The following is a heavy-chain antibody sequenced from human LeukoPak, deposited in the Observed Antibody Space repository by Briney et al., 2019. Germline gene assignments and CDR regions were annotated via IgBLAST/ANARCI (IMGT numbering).Heavy chain of an antibody. CDR1: GFTFSSYG. J-gene: IGHJ4*02. CDR2: IWYDGSNK. CDR3: ASAYNIQVRGVPPADY. Sequence: GGSLRLSCAASGFTFSSYGMHWVRQAPGKGLEWVAVIWYDGSNKYYADSVKGRFTISRDNSKNTLYLQINSLRAVDTAVYYCASAYNIQVRGVPPADYWGQGTQVTVSS. V-gene: IGHV3-33*01. D-gene: IGHD3-10*01.